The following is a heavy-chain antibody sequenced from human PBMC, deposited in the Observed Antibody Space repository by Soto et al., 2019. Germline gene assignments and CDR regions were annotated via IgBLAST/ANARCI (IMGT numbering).Heavy chain of an antibody. V-gene: IGHV1-8*01. CDR1: GYTFTSYD. Sequence: ASVKLSCTASGYTFTSYDINWVRQATGQGLEWMGWMNPNSGNTGYAQKFQGRVTMTRNTSISTAYMELSSLRSEDTAVYYCARVRAGTTYFDYWGQGTLVTVSS. D-gene: IGHD1-1*01. CDR2: MNPNSGNT. J-gene: IGHJ4*02. CDR3: ARVRAGTTYFDY.